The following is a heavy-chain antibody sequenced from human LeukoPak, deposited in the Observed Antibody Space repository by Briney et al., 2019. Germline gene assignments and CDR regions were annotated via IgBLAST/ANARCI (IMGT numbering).Heavy chain of an antibody. D-gene: IGHD2-2*02. Sequence: SETLSLTCAVYGGSFSGYYWSWIRQPPGKGLEWIGEINHSGSTNYNPSLKSRVTISVDTSKNQFSLKLSSVTAADTAVYYCARGRFTAIRWFDPWGRGTLVTVSS. CDR3: ARGRFTAIRWFDP. CDR2: INHSGST. V-gene: IGHV4-34*01. CDR1: GGSFSGYY. J-gene: IGHJ5*02.